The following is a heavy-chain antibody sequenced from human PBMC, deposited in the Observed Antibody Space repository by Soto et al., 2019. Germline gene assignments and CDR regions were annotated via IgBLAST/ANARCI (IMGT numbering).Heavy chain of an antibody. Sequence: PGGSLRLSCAASGVTLSSYGLNWVRQAPGKGLEWVSSINRGSSYVYYADSVKGRFTVSRDNAKNSLYLQMNSLRAEDTAVYYCASDPYCGGDCHGEAFYFDHWGQVPMGTVSS. D-gene: IGHD2-21*02. J-gene: IGHJ4*02. CDR2: INRGSSYV. CDR3: ASDPYCGGDCHGEAFYFDH. CDR1: GVTLSSYG. V-gene: IGHV3-21*01.